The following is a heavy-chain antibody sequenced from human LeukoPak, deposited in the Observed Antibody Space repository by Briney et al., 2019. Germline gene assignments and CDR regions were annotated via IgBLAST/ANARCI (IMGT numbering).Heavy chain of an antibody. Sequence: SETLSLTCAVYGGSFSGYYWSWIRQPPGKGLERIGEINHSGSTNYNPSLKSRVTISVDTSKNQFSLKLSSVTAADTAVYYCARGIKYQLLYRTRYYFDYWGQGTLVTVSS. D-gene: IGHD2-2*01. CDR3: ARGIKYQLLYRTRYYFDY. CDR1: GGSFSGYY. J-gene: IGHJ4*02. CDR2: INHSGST. V-gene: IGHV4-34*01.